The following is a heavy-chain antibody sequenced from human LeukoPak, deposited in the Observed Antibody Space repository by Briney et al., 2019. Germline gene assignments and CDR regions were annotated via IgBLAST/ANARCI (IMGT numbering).Heavy chain of an antibody. CDR1: GFTFSSYG. V-gene: IGHV3-30*03. CDR2: ISYDGSNK. D-gene: IGHD2-15*01. J-gene: IGHJ4*02. CDR3: AREGSGQYYFDY. Sequence: RGGSLRLSCAASGFTFSSYGMHWVRQAPGKGLEWVAVISYDGSNKYYADSVKGRFTISRDNSKNTLYLQMNSLRAEDTAVYYCAREGSGQYYFDYWGQGTLVTVSS.